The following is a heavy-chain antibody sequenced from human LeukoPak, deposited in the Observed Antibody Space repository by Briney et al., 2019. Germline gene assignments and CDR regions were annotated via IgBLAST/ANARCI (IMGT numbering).Heavy chain of an antibody. D-gene: IGHD6-19*01. CDR3: ARTREQWQVLDY. CDR1: GFTFSDYW. V-gene: IGHV3-23*01. CDR2: ISGSGGST. Sequence: GSLRLSCAPSGFTFSDYWMSWVRQAPGKGLEWVSAISGSGGSTYYADSVKGRFTISRDNSKNMVYLQMNSLRAEDTAVYYCARTREQWQVLDYWGQGTLVIVSS. J-gene: IGHJ4*02.